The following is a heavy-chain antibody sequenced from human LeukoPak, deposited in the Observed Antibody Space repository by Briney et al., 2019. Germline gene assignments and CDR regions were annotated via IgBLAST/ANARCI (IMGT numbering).Heavy chain of an antibody. CDR3: ARPHDTGVGASGSGWSYFDF. J-gene: IGHJ4*02. CDR2: INPADGYT. Sequence: GASLKISCEGSGYSFTNYWIGWVRQLPGKGLEWMGIINPADGYTRYSPSFQGQVTISTDTSIFTAYLQWSSLKASDTAIYYCARPHDTGVGASGSGWSYFDFWGQGTLITVSS. CDR1: GYSFTNYW. D-gene: IGHD6-19*01. V-gene: IGHV5-51*01.